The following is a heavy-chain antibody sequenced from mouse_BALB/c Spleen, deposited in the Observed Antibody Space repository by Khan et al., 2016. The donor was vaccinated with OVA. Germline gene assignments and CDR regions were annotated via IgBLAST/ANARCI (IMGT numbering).Heavy chain of an antibody. CDR3: TTLAYYFNSEGFAY. J-gene: IGHJ3*01. Sequence: EVQQVESGGDLVKPGGSLKLSCAASGFTFSTYGMSWVRQTPDKRLEWVAAISSGGSYTYYPDSVKGRFTISRDNAKNTLYLQMSSLKSEDTAMDYSTTLAYYFNSEGFAYWGQGTLVTVSA. D-gene: IGHD1-1*01. CDR2: ISSGGSYT. CDR1: GFTFSTYG. V-gene: IGHV5-6*01.